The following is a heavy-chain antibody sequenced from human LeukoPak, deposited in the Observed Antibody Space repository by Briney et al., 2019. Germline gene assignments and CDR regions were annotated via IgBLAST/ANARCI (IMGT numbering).Heavy chain of an antibody. CDR3: ASASFYYDSSGYYDY. CDR2: INHSGST. V-gene: IGHV4-34*01. CDR1: GGSFSGYY. J-gene: IGHJ4*02. D-gene: IGHD3-22*01. Sequence: PSEALSLTCAVYGGSFSGYYWSWIRQPPGKGLEWIGEINHSGSTNYNPSLKSRVTISVDTSKNQFSLKLSSVIAADTAVYYCASASFYYDSSGYYDYWGQGTLVTVSS.